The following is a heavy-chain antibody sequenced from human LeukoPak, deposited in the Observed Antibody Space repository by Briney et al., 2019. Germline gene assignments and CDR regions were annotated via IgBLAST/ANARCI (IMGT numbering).Heavy chain of an antibody. D-gene: IGHD3-22*01. J-gene: IGHJ3*01. V-gene: IGHV1-2*02. CDR1: GYTFTGYY. Sequence: GASVKVPCKASGYTFTGYYMHWVRQAPGQGLEWMGWINPNSGGTNYAQKFQGRVTMTRDTSISTACMELSRLRSDDTAVYYCARGSYYYDSSGYYLPWGQGTMVTVSS. CDR2: INPNSGGT. CDR3: ARGSYYYDSSGYYLP.